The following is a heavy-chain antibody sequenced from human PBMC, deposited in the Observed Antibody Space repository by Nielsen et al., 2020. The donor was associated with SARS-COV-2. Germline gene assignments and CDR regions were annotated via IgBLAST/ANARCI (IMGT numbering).Heavy chain of an antibody. V-gene: IGHV3-11*05. J-gene: IGHJ4*02. CDR1: GFTFSDYY. CDR2: ISSSSSYT. D-gene: IGHD4-23*01. Sequence: LKISCAASGFTFSDYYMSWIRQAPGKGLEWVSYISSSSSYTNYADSVKGRFTISRDNAKNSLYLQMNSLRAEDTAVYYCARDGKVVRTDYWGQGTLVTVSS. CDR3: ARDGKVVRTDY.